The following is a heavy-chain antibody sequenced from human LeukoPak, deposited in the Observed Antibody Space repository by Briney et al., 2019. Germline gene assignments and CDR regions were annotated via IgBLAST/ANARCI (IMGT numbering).Heavy chain of an antibody. D-gene: IGHD6-13*01. CDR2: INHSGST. V-gene: IGHV4-34*01. CDR3: ARGSSWTRYYFDY. J-gene: IGHJ4*02. CDR1: GGSFSGYY. Sequence: PSETLSLTCAVYGGSFSGYYWSWIRQPPGKGLEWIGEINHSGSTIYNPSLKSRVTISVDTSKNQFSLKLSSVTAADTAVYYCARGSSWTRYYFDYWGQGTLVTVSS.